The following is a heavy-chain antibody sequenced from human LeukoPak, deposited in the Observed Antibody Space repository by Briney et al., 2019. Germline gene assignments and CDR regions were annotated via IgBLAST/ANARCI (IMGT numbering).Heavy chain of an antibody. CDR3: ARGRPNVKRGNWFDP. V-gene: IGHV3-30*03. CDR1: GFTFSSYG. J-gene: IGHJ5*02. CDR2: ISYDGSNK. D-gene: IGHD3-10*01. Sequence: PGGSLRLSCAASGFTFSSYGMHWVRQAPGKGLEWVAVISYDGSNKYYADSVKGRFTISRDNSKNTLYLQMNSLRAEDTAVYYCARGRPNVKRGNWFDPWGQGTLVTVSS.